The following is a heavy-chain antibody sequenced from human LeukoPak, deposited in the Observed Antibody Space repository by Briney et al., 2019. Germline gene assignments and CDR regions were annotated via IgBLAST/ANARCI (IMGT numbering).Heavy chain of an antibody. CDR1: GGTFSSYA. D-gene: IGHD3-9*01. Sequence: GASVKVSCKASGGTFSSYAISWLRQAPGQGLEWMGGIIPIFGTANYAQKFQGRVTITTDESTSTAYMELSSLRSEGTAVYYCARGAPLRYFDWLLTYWGQGTLVTVSS. CDR3: ARGAPLRYFDWLLTY. J-gene: IGHJ4*02. CDR2: IIPIFGTA. V-gene: IGHV1-69*05.